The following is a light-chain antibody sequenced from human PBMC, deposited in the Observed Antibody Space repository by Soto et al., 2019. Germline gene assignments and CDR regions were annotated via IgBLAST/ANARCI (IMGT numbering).Light chain of an antibody. V-gene: IGKV3-15*01. CDR1: QSVSHN. CDR2: GAS. Sequence: EILMTQSPATLSVSPGERATVSYCSASQSVSHNLAWYQQKPGQAPRLLIYGASTRATGIPARFSGSGSGTEFTLTISSLQSDDLAVYYCQQYQSWPLTFGGGTKVEIK. J-gene: IGKJ4*01. CDR3: QQYQSWPLT.